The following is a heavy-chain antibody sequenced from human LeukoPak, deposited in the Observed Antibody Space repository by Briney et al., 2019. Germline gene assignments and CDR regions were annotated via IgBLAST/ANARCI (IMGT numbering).Heavy chain of an antibody. V-gene: IGHV4-34*01. CDR3: ASWFGESLYYFDY. CDR2: INYSGST. Sequence: PSETLSLTCAVYGGSFSGYYWSWIRQPPGKGLEWIGSINYSGSTYYNPSLKSRVTISVDTSKNQFSLKVSSVTAADTAVYYCASWFGESLYYFDYWGQGTLVTVSS. CDR1: GGSFSGYY. J-gene: IGHJ4*02. D-gene: IGHD3-10*01.